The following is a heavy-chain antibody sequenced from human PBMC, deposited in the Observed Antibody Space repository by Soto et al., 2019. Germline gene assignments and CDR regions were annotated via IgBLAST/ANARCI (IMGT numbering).Heavy chain of an antibody. CDR3: ARDLRPKSLTYYYGSGSSSHGMDV. CDR1: GFTFSSYS. V-gene: IGHV3-21*01. CDR2: ISSSSSYI. D-gene: IGHD3-10*01. J-gene: IGHJ6*02. Sequence: GGSLRLSCAASGFTFSSYSMNWVRQAPGKGLEWVSSISSSSSYIYYADSVKGPFTSSRDNAKNSLYLQMNSLRAEDTAVYYCARDLRPKSLTYYYGSGSSSHGMDVWGQGTTVTVSS.